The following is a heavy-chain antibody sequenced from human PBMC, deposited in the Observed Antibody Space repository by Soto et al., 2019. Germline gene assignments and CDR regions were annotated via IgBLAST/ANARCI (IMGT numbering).Heavy chain of an antibody. Sequence: EVQLVETGGGLIQPGGSLRLSCAASGFTVSSNYMSWVRQAPGKGLEWVSVIYSGGSTYYADSVKGRFTISRDNSKHTLYLQMNGLRADDTAVYYCARGRQQLVKEGWFDPWGQGTLVTVSS. CDR3: ARGRQQLVKEGWFDP. CDR1: GFTVSSNY. D-gene: IGHD6-13*01. J-gene: IGHJ5*02. CDR2: IYSGGST. V-gene: IGHV3-53*02.